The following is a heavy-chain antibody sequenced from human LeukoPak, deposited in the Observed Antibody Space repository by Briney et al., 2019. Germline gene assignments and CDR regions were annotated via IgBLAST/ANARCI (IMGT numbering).Heavy chain of an antibody. CDR1: GGSISTGSYS. V-gene: IGHV4-31*03. CDR2: IYYREST. D-gene: IGHD3-22*01. CDR3: ARGAGDYETGVYIDY. J-gene: IGHJ4*02. Sequence: SETLSLTCTVSGGSISTGSYSWSWIRQHPGRGLEWIGYIYYRESTYYNPSLKSRVSISVDTSKNQFSLKLTSVTAADTAVYYCARGAGDYETGVYIDYWGQGTLVTVSS.